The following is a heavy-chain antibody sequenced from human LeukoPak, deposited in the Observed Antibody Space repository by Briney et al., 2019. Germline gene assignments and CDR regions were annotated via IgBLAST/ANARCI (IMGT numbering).Heavy chain of an antibody. CDR3: ARDPAAKKGWFDY. D-gene: IGHD5-24*01. J-gene: IGHJ4*02. V-gene: IGHV1-2*02. Sequence: ASVKVSCKASGYTFTDYYMYWVRQAPGQGLEWMGWINPNSGGTNYAQKFQGRVTMTRDTSTSTVYMELSSLRSEDTAVYYCARDPAAKKGWFDYWGQGTLVTVSS. CDR1: GYTFTDYY. CDR2: INPNSGGT.